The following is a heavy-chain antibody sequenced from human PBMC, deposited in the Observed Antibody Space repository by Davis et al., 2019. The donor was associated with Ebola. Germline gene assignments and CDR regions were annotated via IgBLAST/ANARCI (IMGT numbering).Heavy chain of an antibody. CDR1: GFTFSSYW. V-gene: IGHV3-7*01. Sequence: GGSLRLSCAASGFTFSSYWMSWVRQAPGKGLEWVANIKQDGSEKYYVDSVKGRFTISRDNAKNSLYLQMNSLRAEDTAVYYCARLQLPRVAYYYYYYMDVWGKGTTVTVSS. J-gene: IGHJ6*03. CDR2: IKQDGSEK. CDR3: ARLQLPRVAYYYYYYMDV. D-gene: IGHD6-6*01.